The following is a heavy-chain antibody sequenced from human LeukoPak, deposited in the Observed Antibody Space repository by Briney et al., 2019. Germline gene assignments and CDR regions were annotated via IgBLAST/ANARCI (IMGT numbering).Heavy chain of an antibody. CDR1: GGSITTTNY. J-gene: IGHJ3*02. D-gene: IGHD2-15*01. Sequence: SETLSLTCGVSGGSITTTNYWSWVRQPPGGGLEWIGEISLAGRTRYNPSLQSRVHISIDESKNHLYLNLASVTAADTAVYYCARVLDDIVVVVAATDDAFDIWGQGTMVTVSS. CDR2: ISLAGRT. CDR3: ARVLDDIVVVVAATDDAFDI. V-gene: IGHV4-4*02.